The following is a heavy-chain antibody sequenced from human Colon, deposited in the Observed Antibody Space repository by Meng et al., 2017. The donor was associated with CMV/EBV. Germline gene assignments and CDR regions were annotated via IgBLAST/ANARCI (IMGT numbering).Heavy chain of an antibody. CDR2: MSFDGGDT. J-gene: IGHJ4*02. CDR1: GFIFSNYP. CDR3: ARDRSDVYKYLDY. V-gene: IGHV3-30*04. D-gene: IGHD5-24*01. Sequence: GESLKTLCAASGFIFSNYPIHWVRQAPGKGLEWVAVMSFDGGDTYHADSVKGRFTISRDNSKNTLFLQMNSLRAEDTAVYYCARDRSDVYKYLDYWGQGTLVTVSS.